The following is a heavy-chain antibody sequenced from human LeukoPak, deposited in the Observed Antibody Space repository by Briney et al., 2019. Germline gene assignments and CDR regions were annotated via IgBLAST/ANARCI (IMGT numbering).Heavy chain of an antibody. V-gene: IGHV3-30*18. CDR2: ISYDGSNK. D-gene: IGHD3-10*01. CDR3: AKVNYYGSGSYRVYYYGLDV. J-gene: IGHJ6*04. CDR1: GFTFSNYG. Sequence: PGRSLRLSCAASGFTFSNYGMHWVRQAPGKGPEWVAVISYDGSNKYYADSVKGRFTISRDNSKNTLYLQMNSLRAGDTAVYYCAKVNYYGSGSYRVYYYGLDVWGKGTTVTVSS.